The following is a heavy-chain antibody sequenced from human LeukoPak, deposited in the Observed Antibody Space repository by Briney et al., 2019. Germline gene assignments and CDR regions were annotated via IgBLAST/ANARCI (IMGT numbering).Heavy chain of an antibody. V-gene: IGHV4-59*01. CDR2: IYHSGST. J-gene: IGHJ5*02. Sequence: PSETLSLTCTVSGGSISTYYWNWIRQPPGKGLEWIGYIYHSGSTNYNPSLQSRVTISVDTSKNQFSLNLNSVTAADTAVYYCAREGYSYGYHWGQGTLVTVSS. D-gene: IGHD5-18*01. CDR1: GGSISTYY. CDR3: AREGYSYGYH.